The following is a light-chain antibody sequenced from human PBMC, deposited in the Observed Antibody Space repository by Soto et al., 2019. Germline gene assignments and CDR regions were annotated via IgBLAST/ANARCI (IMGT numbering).Light chain of an antibody. V-gene: IGKV3-20*01. CDR1: QSVGRY. Sequence: IVLKQSPATLSLSPGERATLSCRASQSVGRYLAWYQHKPGQAPRLLIYGASSRATGIPDRFSGSGSGTDFTLTISRLEPEDFAVYYCQQYGSSRTFGQGTKVDI. J-gene: IGKJ1*01. CDR2: GAS. CDR3: QQYGSSRT.